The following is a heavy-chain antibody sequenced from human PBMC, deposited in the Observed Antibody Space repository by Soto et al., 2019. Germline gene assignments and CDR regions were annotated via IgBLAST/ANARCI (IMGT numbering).Heavy chain of an antibody. V-gene: IGHV4-30-4*01. J-gene: IGHJ6*02. D-gene: IGHD5-18*01. Sequence: SETLSLTCTVSGGSISSGDCYWSWIRQPPGKGLEWIGYIYYSGSTYYNPSLKSRVTISVDTSKNQFSLKLSSVTAADTAVYYWARDGGGQLAYYYYGMDVLGQGTTVTVSS. CDR1: GGSISSGDCY. CDR2: IYYSGST. CDR3: ARDGGGQLAYYYYGMDV.